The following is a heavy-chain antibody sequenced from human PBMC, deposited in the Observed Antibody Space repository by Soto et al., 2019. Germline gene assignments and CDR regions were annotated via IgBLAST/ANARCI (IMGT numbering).Heavy chain of an antibody. CDR3: AKDYAGYYYYIDV. J-gene: IGHJ6*03. CDR2: INWNSGDI. V-gene: IGHV3-9*01. Sequence: EVQLVESGGGLVQPGRSLRLSCAASGFTFDDFAMHWVRQAPGKGLEWVSGINWNSGDINYADSVKGRFTISRDNAKNSRFLQMNSLRAEDTALYYCAKDYAGYYYYIDVWGKGTTVTVSS. CDR1: GFTFDDFA.